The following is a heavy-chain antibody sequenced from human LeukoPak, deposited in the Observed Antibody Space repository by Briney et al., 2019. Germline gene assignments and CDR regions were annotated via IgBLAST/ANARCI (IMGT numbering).Heavy chain of an antibody. CDR1: GYSFTSYY. V-gene: IGHV1-46*01. J-gene: IGHJ4*02. CDR3: AREGSWSSLGGYGH. CDR2: IDPNDVGT. Sequence: GASVTVSCKTSGYSFTSYYMHWVRQAPGQGLEWMGLIDPNDVGTRYAQRFQGRLSLTRDTSTTTVYMELSSLSSEDTAVYYCAREGSWSSLGGYGHWGQGTLVTVSS. D-gene: IGHD6-13*01.